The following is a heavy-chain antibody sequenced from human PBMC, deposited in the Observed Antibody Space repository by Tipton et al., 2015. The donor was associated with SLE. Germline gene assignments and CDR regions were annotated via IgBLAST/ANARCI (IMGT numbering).Heavy chain of an antibody. V-gene: IGHV4-59*08. CDR3: ARLGLGCANCWYYFDR. Sequence: TLSLTCTVSGDSIGNFYWSWIRKPPGKALEWLGDVYHSGSTNPNPSLKSRLSISVDTSKNQFSLRLTSVTAAVTAVYYCARLGLGCANCWYYFDRWGQGAPVIVSS. CDR1: GDSIGNFY. D-gene: IGHD2-21*01. CDR2: VYHSGST. J-gene: IGHJ4*02.